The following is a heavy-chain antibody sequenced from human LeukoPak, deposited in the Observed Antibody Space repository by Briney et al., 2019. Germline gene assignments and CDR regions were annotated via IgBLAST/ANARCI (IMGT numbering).Heavy chain of an antibody. Sequence: GGSLRLSCAASGFTFDDYAMHWVRQAPGKGLEWVSGISWQSGRIGYADSVKGRFTISRDNAKNSLYLQMNSLRPEDTALYYCAKDITPPVAGTGGFDYWGQGTLVAVSS. CDR2: ISWQSGRI. V-gene: IGHV3-9*01. D-gene: IGHD6-19*01. CDR3: AKDITPPVAGTGGFDY. CDR1: GFTFDDYA. J-gene: IGHJ4*02.